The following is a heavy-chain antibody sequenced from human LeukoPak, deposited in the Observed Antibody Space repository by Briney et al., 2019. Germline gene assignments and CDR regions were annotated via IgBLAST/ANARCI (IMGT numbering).Heavy chain of an antibody. Sequence: GGSLRLSCAASGFSFSNYWMNWVRQAPGKGLEWVASISENGRAKPYVASVRGRFTISRDNTKNSLYLQMNSLRVEDTAVYYCARGGAAAARKRGIDYWGQGTLVTVSS. V-gene: IGHV3-7*01. D-gene: IGHD6-13*01. CDR3: ARGGAAAARKRGIDY. CDR1: GFSFSNYW. CDR2: ISENGRAK. J-gene: IGHJ4*02.